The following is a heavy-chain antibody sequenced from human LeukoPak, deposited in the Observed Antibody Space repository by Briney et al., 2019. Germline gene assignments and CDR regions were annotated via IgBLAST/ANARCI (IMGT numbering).Heavy chain of an antibody. Sequence: KSSETLSLTCTVSGGSVSSGSYYWSWIRQPPGKGLEWIGYIYYSASTNYNPSLKSRVTISVDTSNNQFSLKLSSVTAADTAVYYRARGSRGYSYGWGQGTLVTVSS. CDR3: ARGSRGYSYG. J-gene: IGHJ4*02. V-gene: IGHV4-61*01. CDR1: GGSVSSGSYY. D-gene: IGHD5-18*01. CDR2: IYYSAST.